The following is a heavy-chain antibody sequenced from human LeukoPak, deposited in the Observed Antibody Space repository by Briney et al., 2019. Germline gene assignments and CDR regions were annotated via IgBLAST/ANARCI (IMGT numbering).Heavy chain of an antibody. V-gene: IGHV3-30*01. D-gene: IGHD4-23*01. CDR3: ARDRNNYGGNSAFGY. Sequence: GGSLRLYCAASGFTFSSYAMHWVRQAPGKGLEWVAVISYDGSNKYYADSVKGRFTISRDNSKNTLYLQMNSLRAEDTAVYYCARDRNNYGGNSAFGYWGQGTLVTVSS. J-gene: IGHJ4*02. CDR1: GFTFSSYA. CDR2: ISYDGSNK.